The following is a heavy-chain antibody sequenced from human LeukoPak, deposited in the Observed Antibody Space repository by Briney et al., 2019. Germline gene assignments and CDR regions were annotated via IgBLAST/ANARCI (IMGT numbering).Heavy chain of an antibody. Sequence: SETLSLTCAVYGGSFSGYYWSWIRQPPGKGLEWIGEINHSGSTNYNPSLKSRVTISVDTSKNQFSLKLSSVTAADTAVYYCARESWARGVDYWGQGTLVTVSS. V-gene: IGHV4-34*01. J-gene: IGHJ4*02. D-gene: IGHD6-13*01. CDR2: INHSGST. CDR3: ARESWARGVDY. CDR1: GGSFSGYY.